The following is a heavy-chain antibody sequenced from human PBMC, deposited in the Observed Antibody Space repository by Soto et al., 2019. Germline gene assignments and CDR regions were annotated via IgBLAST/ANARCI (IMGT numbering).Heavy chain of an antibody. V-gene: IGHV1-18*01. Sequence: QVKLVQSGAEVKKPGASVKVSCKASGYTFTSYGISWVRQAPGQGLEWMGWISAYNGNTNYAQKLQGRVTMTTDTSTSTAYMELRSLRSDDTAVYYCAREGNYYDSSGYYYPPYYYYGMDVWGQGTTVTVSS. CDR2: ISAYNGNT. J-gene: IGHJ6*02. CDR3: AREGNYYDSSGYYYPPYYYYGMDV. D-gene: IGHD3-22*01. CDR1: GYTFTSYG.